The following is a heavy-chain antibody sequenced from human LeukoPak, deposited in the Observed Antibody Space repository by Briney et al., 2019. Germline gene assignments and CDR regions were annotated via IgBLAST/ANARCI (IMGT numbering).Heavy chain of an antibody. CDR2: ISSSSSSI. D-gene: IGHD4-17*01. CDR3: ARPFGRYGDYENYYFDY. V-gene: IGHV3-48*01. CDR1: GFMFRSYS. J-gene: IGHJ4*02. Sequence: PGGSLRLSCAASGFMFRSYSMNWVRQAPGKGLEWVSYISSSSSSIYYADSVKGRFTISRDNPKNSLYLQMNSLRAEDTAVYYCARPFGRYGDYENYYFDYWGQGTLVTVSS.